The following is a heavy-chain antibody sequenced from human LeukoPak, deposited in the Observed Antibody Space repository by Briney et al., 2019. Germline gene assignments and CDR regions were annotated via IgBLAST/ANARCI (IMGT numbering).Heavy chain of an antibody. CDR1: GFTFSNAW. CDR2: IRSNSDGGTI. V-gene: IGHV3-15*07. Sequence: PGGSLRLSCATSGFTFSNAWMNWVRQAPGKGLEWVGRIRSNSDGGTIDYAAPVKGRFTLSRDDSKTTLYLQMNSLQTEDTAVYYCATDFYGSTWGQGTLVTVSS. J-gene: IGHJ5*02. CDR3: ATDFYGST. D-gene: IGHD3-22*01.